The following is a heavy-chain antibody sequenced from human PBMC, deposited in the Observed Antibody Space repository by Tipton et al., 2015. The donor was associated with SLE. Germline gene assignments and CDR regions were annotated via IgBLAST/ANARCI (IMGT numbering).Heavy chain of an antibody. J-gene: IGHJ3*02. D-gene: IGHD3-22*01. CDR2: IYYRGST. CDR1: GGSVNSGNYY. V-gene: IGHV4-61*01. CDR3: AREPLSRHYYDSSGHDAFDI. Sequence: TLSLTCTVSGGSVNSGNYYWSWIRQPPGKGLEWIGYIYYRGSTTYNPSLKSRVTLSLDTSKNQFSLNLTSVTAADTAMYYCAREPLSRHYYDSSGHDAFDIWGQGTLVTVSP.